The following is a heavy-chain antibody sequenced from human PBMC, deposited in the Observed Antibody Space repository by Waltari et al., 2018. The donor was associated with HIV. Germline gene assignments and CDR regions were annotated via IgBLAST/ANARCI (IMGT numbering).Heavy chain of an antibody. CDR3: ARGGRGSGVSDHEDPMDV. Sequence: QVQLVQSGAEVKKPGSSVKVSCKASGGTFSSYTISWVRQAPGQGLEWMGRFIPILGIANYAQKFQGRVTSTADKSTSTAYMELSSLRSEDTAVYYCARGGRGSGVSDHEDPMDVWGQGTTVTVSS. CDR1: GGTFSSYT. CDR2: FIPILGIA. V-gene: IGHV1-69*02. J-gene: IGHJ6*02. D-gene: IGHD2-15*01.